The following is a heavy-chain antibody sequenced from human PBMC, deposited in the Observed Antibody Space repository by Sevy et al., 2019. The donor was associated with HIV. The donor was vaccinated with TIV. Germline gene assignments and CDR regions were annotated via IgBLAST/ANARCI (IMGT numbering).Heavy chain of an antibody. CDR3: ARDVSGGERLGQLSAYFDY. Sequence: GGSLRLSCAASGFPFTTYAVHWVRQAPGKGLEWLAVISSNGGNKFYADSVRGRFTISRDNSENTMYLQMNSLRVEDMAMYYCARDVSGGERLGQLSAYFDYWGQGTLVTVSS. V-gene: IGHV3-30-3*01. CDR1: GFPFTTYA. CDR2: ISSNGGNK. D-gene: IGHD3-16*02. J-gene: IGHJ4*02.